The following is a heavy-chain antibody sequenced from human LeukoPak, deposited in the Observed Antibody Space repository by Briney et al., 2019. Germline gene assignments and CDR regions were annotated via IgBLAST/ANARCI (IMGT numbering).Heavy chain of an antibody. CDR3: ALIGVGATSFDY. V-gene: IGHV1-69*04. Sequence: GASVKVSCKASGGTFSSYAISWVRQAPGQGLEWMGRIIPILGIANYAQKFQGRVTITRNTSISTAYMELSSLRSEDTAVYYCALIGVGATSFDYWGQGTLVTVSS. J-gene: IGHJ4*02. CDR2: IIPILGIA. CDR1: GGTFSSYA. D-gene: IGHD1-26*01.